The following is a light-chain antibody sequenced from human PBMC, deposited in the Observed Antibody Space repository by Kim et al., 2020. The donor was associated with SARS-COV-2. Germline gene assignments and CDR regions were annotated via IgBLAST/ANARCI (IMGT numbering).Light chain of an antibody. CDR3: QQSYKTPRT. J-gene: IGKJ1*01. Sequence: GYVGDRVTITCRASQSISTYLNWYQQKPGKAPKVLIHAASSLQSGVPSRCSGSGSGTEFTLTISSLQPEDFATYYCQQSYKTPRTFGQGTKVDIK. CDR1: QSISTY. CDR2: AAS. V-gene: IGKV1-39*01.